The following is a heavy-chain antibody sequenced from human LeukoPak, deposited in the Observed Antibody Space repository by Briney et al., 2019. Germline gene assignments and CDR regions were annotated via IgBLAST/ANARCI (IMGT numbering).Heavy chain of an antibody. J-gene: IGHJ6*03. CDR1: GYSISSGYY. D-gene: IGHD3-10*01. Sequence: SETLSLTCTVSGYSISSGYYWDWIRQPPGKGLEWIGRIYTSGSTNYNPSLKSRVTMSVDTSKNQFSLKLSSVTAADTAVYYCARELWFGHMDVWGKGTTVTISS. CDR2: IYTSGST. V-gene: IGHV4-38-2*02. CDR3: ARELWFGHMDV.